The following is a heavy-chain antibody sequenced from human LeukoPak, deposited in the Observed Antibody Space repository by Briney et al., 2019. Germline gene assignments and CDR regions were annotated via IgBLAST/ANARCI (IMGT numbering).Heavy chain of an antibody. J-gene: IGHJ4*02. D-gene: IGHD1-26*01. CDR1: GFTFSSYA. CDR3: ARGVGSGSRLRAGDY. CDR2: ISGSGGST. Sequence: GGSLRLSCAASGFTFSSYAMSWVRQAPGKGLEWVSAISGSGGSTYYADSVKGRFTISRDNSKNTLYLQMNSLRAEDTAVYYCARGVGSGSRLRAGDYWGQGTLVTVPS. V-gene: IGHV3-23*01.